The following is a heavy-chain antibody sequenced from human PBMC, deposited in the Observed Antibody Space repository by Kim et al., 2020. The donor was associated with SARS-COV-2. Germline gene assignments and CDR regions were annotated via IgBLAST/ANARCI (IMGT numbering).Heavy chain of an antibody. CDR3: ARANSSGDFDY. D-gene: IGHD6-19*01. Sequence: TNYNPSLKSRVTISVDPSKNQFSLKLSSVTAADTAVYYCARANSSGDFDYWGQGTLVTVSS. J-gene: IGHJ4*02. CDR2: T. V-gene: IGHV4-34*01.